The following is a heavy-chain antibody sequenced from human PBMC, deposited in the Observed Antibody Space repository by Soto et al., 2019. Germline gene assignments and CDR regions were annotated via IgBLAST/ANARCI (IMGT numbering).Heavy chain of an antibody. Sequence: QVQLVQSGAEVKKPWASVQISCKASAYPFTSFYIHWVRQAPGQGLEWMGMINPSGGSTPYAQKFQGRVSLNSDTSTNKGDMELTGLKDDDTARYFCSREATGYGGYDYWGQGTLVTVSS. CDR1: AYPFTSFY. V-gene: IGHV1-46*01. CDR3: SREATGYGGYDY. CDR2: INPSGGST. J-gene: IGHJ4*02. D-gene: IGHD5-12*01.